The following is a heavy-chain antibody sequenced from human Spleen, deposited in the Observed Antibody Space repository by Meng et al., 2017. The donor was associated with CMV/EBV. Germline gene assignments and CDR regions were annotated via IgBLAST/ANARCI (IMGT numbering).Heavy chain of an antibody. V-gene: IGHV4-30-4*08. CDR3: VSQRWGIGWFDP. Sequence: QVQLQEAGPGLVKPSQTLSLTCTVSGGSISSGDYYWSWIRQPPGKGLEWIGYIYYSGSTYYNPSLKSRVTISVDTSKNQFSLKLSSVTAADTAVYYCVSQRWGIGWFDPWGQGTLVTVSS. J-gene: IGHJ5*02. CDR1: GGSISSGDYY. CDR2: IYYSGST. D-gene: IGHD3-16*01.